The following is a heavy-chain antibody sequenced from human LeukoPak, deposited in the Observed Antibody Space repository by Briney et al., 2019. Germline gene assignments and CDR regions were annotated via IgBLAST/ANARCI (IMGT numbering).Heavy chain of an antibody. Sequence: GGSLRLSCAASGFTFSSYSMNWVRQAPGKGLEWVSSISSSSSYIYYADSVKGRFTISRDNAKNSLYLQMNSLRAEDTALYYCGRDLSGWYGPDYWGQGTLVTVSS. D-gene: IGHD6-19*01. V-gene: IGHV3-21*04. CDR3: GRDLSGWYGPDY. J-gene: IGHJ4*02. CDR2: ISSSSSYI. CDR1: GFTFSSYS.